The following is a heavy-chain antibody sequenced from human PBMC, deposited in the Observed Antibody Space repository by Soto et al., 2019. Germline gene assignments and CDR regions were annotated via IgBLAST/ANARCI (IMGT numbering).Heavy chain of an antibody. D-gene: IGHD2-8*01. J-gene: IGHJ4*02. CDR1: GFTFSNAW. Sequence: GGSLRLSSAASGFTFSNAWVGWVRPAPERGLEWVGRTKTKTERATTDYSAPEKGRFTISRDDSKNTLYLQLNSLRPEDTAVYYCARTPDCTNGVCSAGFDYWGQGTLVTVSS. CDR2: TKTKTERATT. CDR3: ARTPDCTNGVCSAGFDY. V-gene: IGHV3-15*01.